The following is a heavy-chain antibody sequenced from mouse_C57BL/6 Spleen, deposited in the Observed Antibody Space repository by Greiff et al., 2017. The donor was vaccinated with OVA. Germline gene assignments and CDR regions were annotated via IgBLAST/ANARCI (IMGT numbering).Heavy chain of an antibody. D-gene: IGHD4-1*01. V-gene: IGHV1-82*01. CDR2: IYPGDGDT. J-gene: IGHJ3*01. CDR1: GYAFSSSW. Sequence: QVQLQQSGPELVKPGASVKISCKASGYAFSSSWMNWVKQRPGQGLEWIGRIYPGDGDTNYNGKFKGKATLTADKSSSTAYMQLSSLTSEDSAVYFCARRGTGTGFAYWGQGTLVTVSA. CDR3: ARRGTGTGFAY.